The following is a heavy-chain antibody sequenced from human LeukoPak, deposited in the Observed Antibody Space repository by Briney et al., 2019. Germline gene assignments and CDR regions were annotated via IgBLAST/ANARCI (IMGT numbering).Heavy chain of an antibody. CDR3: STVEHF. J-gene: IGHJ4*02. CDR1: GLTLSGYW. Sequence: PGGSLRLSCSASGLTLSGYWMHWVRQIPGKGLVWVSRIDNDGSGTSYADSVKGRFTISRDDVKNMLYLQMNSLRVEDTGLYYCSTVEHFWGQGTLVTVSS. CDR2: IDNDGSGT. V-gene: IGHV3-74*01. D-gene: IGHD1/OR15-1a*01.